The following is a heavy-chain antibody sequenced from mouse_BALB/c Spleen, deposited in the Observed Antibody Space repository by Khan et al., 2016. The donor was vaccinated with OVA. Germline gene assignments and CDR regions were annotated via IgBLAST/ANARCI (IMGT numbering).Heavy chain of an antibody. V-gene: IGHV1S132*01. J-gene: IGHJ3*01. Sequence: QVQLQQSGAELVKPGASVKLSCKTSGYTFTSYWIQWVKQRPGQGLGWIGQIFPGTGTTYYNENFKGKATLTVDTSSSTAYMQVSSLTSEDSAVYFCARGYFGNYEFVYWGQGTLVTVS. D-gene: IGHD2-1*01. CDR1: GYTFTSYW. CDR3: ARGYFGNYEFVY. CDR2: IFPGTGTT.